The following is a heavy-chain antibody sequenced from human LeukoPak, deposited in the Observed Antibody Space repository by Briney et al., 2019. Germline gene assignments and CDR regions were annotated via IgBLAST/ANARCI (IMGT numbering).Heavy chain of an antibody. CDR1: GYTFTDYY. V-gene: IGHV1-2*02. CDR3: ARARWQLVPYFDS. Sequence: GASVKVSCKASGYTFTDYYMRWVRQAPGQGLEWMGGINPNSGGTNFAQKFQGRAAMTRNTSISTAYIELGSLSSADTAVYYCARARWQLVPYFDSWGQGTLVTVSS. CDR2: INPNSGGT. D-gene: IGHD6-6*01. J-gene: IGHJ4*02.